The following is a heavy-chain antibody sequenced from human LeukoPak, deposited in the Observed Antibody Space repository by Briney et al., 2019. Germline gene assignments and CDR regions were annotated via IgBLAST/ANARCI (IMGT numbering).Heavy chain of an antibody. Sequence: PGGSLRLSCAASGFTFSSYSMNWVRQAPGKGLEWVSSISSSSSYIYYAGSVKGRFTISRDNAKNSLYLQMNSLRAEDTAVYYCARGPSPHDAFDIWGLGTMVTVSS. V-gene: IGHV3-21*01. CDR2: ISSSSSYI. J-gene: IGHJ3*02. CDR1: GFTFSSYS. CDR3: ARGPSPHDAFDI.